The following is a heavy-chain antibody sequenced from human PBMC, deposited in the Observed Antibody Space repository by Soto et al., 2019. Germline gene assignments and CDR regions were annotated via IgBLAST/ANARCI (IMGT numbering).Heavy chain of an antibody. D-gene: IGHD6-19*01. V-gene: IGHV3-23*01. CDR3: AKTANGWFSAFDI. J-gene: IGHJ3*02. Sequence: GGSLRLSCAASGFTFSSYAMSWVRQAPGKGLEWVSTISGSGGTTYYADSVKGRFTFSRDNSKNTLYLQMNSLRAEDTAVYYCAKTANGWFSAFDIWGQGTMVTVSS. CDR2: ISGSGGTT. CDR1: GFTFSSYA.